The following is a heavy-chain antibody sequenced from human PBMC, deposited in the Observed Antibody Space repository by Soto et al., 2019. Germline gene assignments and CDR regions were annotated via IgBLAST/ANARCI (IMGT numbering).Heavy chain of an antibody. CDR2: ITSDGSPI. J-gene: IGHJ4*02. Sequence: QVQLVESGRGLVKPGGSLRLSCAASGFTFSDYYMSWIRQAPGKGLEWVSYITSDGSPIYYADSVRGRFTISRDSAKNSVSLQMNSLRAEDTAMYYCAGGEMSTISFDYWGQGTLVTVSS. CDR1: GFTFSDYY. V-gene: IGHV3-11*01. CDR3: AGGEMSTISFDY. D-gene: IGHD1-1*01.